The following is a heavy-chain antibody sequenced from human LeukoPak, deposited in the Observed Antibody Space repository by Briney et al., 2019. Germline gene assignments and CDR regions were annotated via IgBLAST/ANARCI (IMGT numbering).Heavy chain of an antibody. J-gene: IGHJ5*02. CDR1: GYTFTGYY. Sequence: GASVKVSCKASGYTFTGYYMHWVRQAPGQGLEWMGIINPSGGSTSYAQKFQGRVTMARDTSTSTVYMELSSLRSEDTAVYYCAGGRQLVSPLHHWGQGTLVTVSS. V-gene: IGHV1-46*01. CDR2: INPSGGST. CDR3: AGGRQLVSPLHH. D-gene: IGHD6-13*01.